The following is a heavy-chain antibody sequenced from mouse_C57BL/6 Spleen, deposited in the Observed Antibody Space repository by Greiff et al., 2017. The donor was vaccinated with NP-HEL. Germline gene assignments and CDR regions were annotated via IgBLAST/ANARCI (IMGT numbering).Heavy chain of an antibody. J-gene: IGHJ2*01. D-gene: IGHD1-1*01. CDR2: IDPSDSYT. Sequence: QVQLQQSGAELVMPGASVKLSCKASGYTFTSYWMHWVKQRPGQGLEWIGEIDPSDSYTNYNQKFKGKSTLTVDKSSSTAYMQLSSLTSEDSAVYYCARRGVVARGFDYWGQGTTLTVSS. V-gene: IGHV1-69*01. CDR1: GYTFTSYW. CDR3: ARRGVVARGFDY.